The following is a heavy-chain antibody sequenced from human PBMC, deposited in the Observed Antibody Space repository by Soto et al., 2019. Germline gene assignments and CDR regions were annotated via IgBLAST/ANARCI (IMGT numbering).Heavy chain of an antibody. J-gene: IGHJ4*02. D-gene: IGHD3-16*01. CDR3: AGRLTTAASLDY. CDR1: GFTVSNNH. V-gene: IGHV3-53*01. CDR2: VHGGGST. Sequence: VQLVESGGGLIQPGGSLRLSCAASGFTVSNNHMTWVRQAAGKGLELVSFVHGGGSTSYADSVKGRFTISRDNSKNTLYLQMDSLRDDDTAIYYCAGRLTTAASLDYWGRGTLVTVSS.